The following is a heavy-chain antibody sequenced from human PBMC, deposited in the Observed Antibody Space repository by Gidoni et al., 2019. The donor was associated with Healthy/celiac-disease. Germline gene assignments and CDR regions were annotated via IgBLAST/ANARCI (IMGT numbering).Heavy chain of an antibody. J-gene: IGHJ4*02. CDR1: GYTFTGYY. V-gene: IGHV1-2*02. Sequence: QVQLVQSGAEVKKPGASVKVSCKASGYTFTGYYMHWVRQAPGQGLEWMGWINPNSGGTNYAQKFQGRVTMTRDTSISTAYMELSRLRSDDTAVYYCAREYQYSSSAQQFYYFDYWGQGTLVTVSS. D-gene: IGHD6-6*01. CDR2: INPNSGGT. CDR3: AREYQYSSSAQQFYYFDY.